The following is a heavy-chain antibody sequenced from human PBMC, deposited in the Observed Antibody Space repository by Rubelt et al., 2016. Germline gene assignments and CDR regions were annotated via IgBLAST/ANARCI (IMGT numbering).Heavy chain of an antibody. J-gene: IGHJ5*02. V-gene: IGHV4-39*07. Sequence: QLQLQESGPGLVKPSETLSLTCTVSGGSISSSSYYWGWIRQPPGKGLEWIGSIYYSGSTYYNPSLKGRVTISVDTSKNQFSLKLSSVTAADTAVYCCARGMGVVVVAASNWFDPWGQGTLVTVSS. CDR1: GGSISSSSYY. D-gene: IGHD2-15*01. CDR2: IYYSGST. CDR3: ARGMGVVVVAASNWFDP.